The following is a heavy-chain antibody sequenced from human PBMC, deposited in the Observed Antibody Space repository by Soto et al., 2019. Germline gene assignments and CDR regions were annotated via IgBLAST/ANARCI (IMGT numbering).Heavy chain of an antibody. CDR3: AKENFKFDS. Sequence: ASVKVSCKTSGYTFTTYYLHWVRQAPGQGLEWMGWIDPNSGVTKYAQKFQGRVTVTRDTSISTTYMELSSLTSDDTAVYYCAKENFKFDSWGQGTLVTVSS. D-gene: IGHD1-7*01. CDR2: IDPNSGVT. J-gene: IGHJ4*02. CDR1: GYTFTTYY. V-gene: IGHV1-2*02.